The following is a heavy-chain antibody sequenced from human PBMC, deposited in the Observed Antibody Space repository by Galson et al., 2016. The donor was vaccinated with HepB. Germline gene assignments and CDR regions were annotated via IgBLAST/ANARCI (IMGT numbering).Heavy chain of an antibody. V-gene: IGHV6-1*01. J-gene: IGHJ4*02. CDR2: AYFRSKWYH. D-gene: IGHD6-19*01. CDR1: GDSVSSKSAS. CDR3: SRGPRNYTSGWTFDY. Sequence: CAISGDSVSSKSASWIWIRQSPSRGLEWLGRAYFRSKWYHDYAPSVKSRITITPDPSRSQFSLQLDSVTPEDTAIYYCSRGPRNYTSGWTFDYWGQGTLVTVSS.